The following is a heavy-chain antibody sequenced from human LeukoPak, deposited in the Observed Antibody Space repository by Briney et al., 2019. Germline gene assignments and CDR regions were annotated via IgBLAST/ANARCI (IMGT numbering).Heavy chain of an antibody. Sequence: GGSLRLSCAASGFTFSSYAMHWVRQAPGKGLEWAAVISYDGSNKYYADSVKGRFTISRDNSKNTLYLQMNSLRAEDTAVYYCATSRGYSGYDSSYFDYWGQGTLVTVSS. J-gene: IGHJ4*02. CDR3: ATSRGYSGYDSSYFDY. V-gene: IGHV3-30-3*01. CDR1: GFTFSSYA. CDR2: ISYDGSNK. D-gene: IGHD5-12*01.